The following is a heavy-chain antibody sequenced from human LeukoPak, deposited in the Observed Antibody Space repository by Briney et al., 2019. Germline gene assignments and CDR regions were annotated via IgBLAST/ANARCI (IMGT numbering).Heavy chain of an antibody. CDR2: IYYSGST. J-gene: IGHJ6*02. CDR1: GGSISSYY. V-gene: IGHV4-59*08. D-gene: IGHD3-10*01. Sequence: SETLSLTCTVSGGSISSYYWSWIRQPPGKGLQWIGHIYYSGSTNYNPSLKSRVTISVDTSKNQFSLKLSSVTAADTAVYYCARSYHYGSGPYYYYGMDVWGQGTTVTVSS. CDR3: ARSYHYGSGPYYYYGMDV.